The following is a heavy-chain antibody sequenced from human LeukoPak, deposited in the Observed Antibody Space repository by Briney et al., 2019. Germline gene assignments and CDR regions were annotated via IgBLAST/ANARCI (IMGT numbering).Heavy chain of an antibody. J-gene: IGHJ5*02. Sequence: SVKVSCKASGGTFSSYTISWVRQAPGQGLEWMGRIIPSLGIANYAQKFQGRVTITADKSTSTAYMELSSLRSEDTAVYYCAAASRGNWFDPWGQRTLVTVSS. CDR3: AAASRGNWFDP. CDR2: IIPSLGIA. CDR1: GGTFSSYT. D-gene: IGHD6-25*01. V-gene: IGHV1-69*02.